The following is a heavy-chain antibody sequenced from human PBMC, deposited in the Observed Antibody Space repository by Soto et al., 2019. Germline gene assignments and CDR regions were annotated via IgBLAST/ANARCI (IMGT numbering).Heavy chain of an antibody. CDR1: GYTFASHG. J-gene: IGHJ4*02. V-gene: IGHV1-18*04. CDR3: ARDKVEMPTIFDY. D-gene: IGHD2-15*01. CDR2: ISGYNGNT. Sequence: ASVKVSCKASGYTFASHGISWLRQAPGQGLEWVGWISGYNGNTNYAQKIQGRVTMTTDTSTSTVYMELRSPRSDDSAVYYCARDKVEMPTIFDYWGQGTLV.